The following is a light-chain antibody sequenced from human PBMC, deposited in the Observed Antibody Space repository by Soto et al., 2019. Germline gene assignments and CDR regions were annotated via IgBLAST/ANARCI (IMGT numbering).Light chain of an antibody. J-gene: IGLJ1*01. V-gene: IGLV1-40*01. CDR1: SSNIGAGYD. CDR3: QSYDSSLSGSYV. Sequence: QSVLTQPASVSGAPGERVTISSTGSSSNIGAGYDVHWYQQLPGTAPKLLIYGNSNRPSGVPDRFSGSKSGTSASLAITGLQAEDEADYYRQSYDSSLSGSYVFGTGTKVTVL. CDR2: GNS.